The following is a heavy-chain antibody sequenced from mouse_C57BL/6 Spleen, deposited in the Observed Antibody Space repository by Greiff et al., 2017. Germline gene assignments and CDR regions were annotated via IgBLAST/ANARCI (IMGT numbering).Heavy chain of an antibody. CDR2: IDPENGDT. CDR3: TMGPYGSPWFGY. Sequence: EVQLQQSGAELVRPGASVKLSCTASGFNITDDYMHWVKPRPEQGLEWIGWIDPENGDTEYDSQFQGKATITADTSSNTADLQLSSLTAEDTAVYYGTMGPYGSPWFGYWGQGTLVTVSA. CDR1: GFNITDDY. D-gene: IGHD1-1*01. J-gene: IGHJ3*01. V-gene: IGHV14-4*01.